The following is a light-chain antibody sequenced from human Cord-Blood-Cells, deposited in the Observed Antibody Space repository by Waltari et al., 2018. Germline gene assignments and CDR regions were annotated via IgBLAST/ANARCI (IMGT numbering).Light chain of an antibody. CDR1: SSDVGGYHY. CDR3: SSYTSSSTVV. J-gene: IGLJ2*01. V-gene: IGLV2-14*01. CDR2: DVS. Sequence: QSALTQPASVSASPGQSITISCTGTSSDVGGYHYVSWYQQHPGKAPKLMLYDVSNRPSGVSNRYPGAKSGNTASLTISGLQAEDEADYYCSSYTSSSTVVFGGGTKLTVL.